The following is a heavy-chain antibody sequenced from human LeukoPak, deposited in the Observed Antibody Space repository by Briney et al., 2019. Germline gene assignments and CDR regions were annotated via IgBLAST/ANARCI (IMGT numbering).Heavy chain of an antibody. CDR3: ARDYSPDY. V-gene: IGHV3-74*01. CDR2: INTDGSRT. D-gene: IGHD2-21*01. J-gene: IGHJ4*02. CDR1: GFTFSSYW. Sequence: PGGSLRLSCAASGFTFSSYWMHWVRQAPGQGLVWVSYINTDGSRTGYADSVKGRFTISRDNAKNTLFLQMNSLRAEDTAVYFCARDYSPDYWGQGTLVTVSS.